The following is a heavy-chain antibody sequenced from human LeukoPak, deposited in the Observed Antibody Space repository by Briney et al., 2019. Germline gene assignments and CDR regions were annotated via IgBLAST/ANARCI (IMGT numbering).Heavy chain of an antibody. CDR3: ARNSCPSGSCYENRGYFDY. Sequence: SETLSLTCTVSGGSISSATYYWSWIRQPAGKGLEWIGRIYTSGSTNYNPSLKSRVTISVDTSKNQFSLKLSSVTAADTAVYYCARNSCPSGSCYENRGYFDYWGQGTLVTVSS. D-gene: IGHD2-15*01. CDR1: GGSISSATYY. V-gene: IGHV4-61*02. J-gene: IGHJ4*02. CDR2: IYTSGST.